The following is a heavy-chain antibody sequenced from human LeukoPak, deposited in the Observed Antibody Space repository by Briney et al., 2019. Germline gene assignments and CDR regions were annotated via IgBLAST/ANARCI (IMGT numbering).Heavy chain of an antibody. J-gene: IGHJ4*02. V-gene: IGHV3-30*02. CDR3: AKDDTAMVPMPFDY. D-gene: IGHD5-18*01. Sequence: GGSLRLSCAASGFTFSSYGMHWVRQAPGKGLEWVAFIRYDGSNKYYADSVKGRFTISRDNSKNTLYLQMNSLRAEDTAVYYCAKDDTAMVPMPFDYWGQGTLVTVSS. CDR2: IRYDGSNK. CDR1: GFTFSSYG.